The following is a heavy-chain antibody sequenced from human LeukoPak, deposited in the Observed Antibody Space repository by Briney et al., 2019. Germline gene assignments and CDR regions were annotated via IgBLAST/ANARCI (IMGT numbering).Heavy chain of an antibody. V-gene: IGHV3-23*01. CDR2: ISGSGGST. CDR3: AREYGDYDWFDP. CDR1: GFTFSSYA. Sequence: GGSLRLSCAASGFTFSSYAMSWVRQAPGKGLEWVSAISGSGGSTYYADSVKGRFTISRDNAKNSLYLQMNSLRAEDTAVYYCAREYGDYDWFDPWGQGTLVTVSS. D-gene: IGHD4-17*01. J-gene: IGHJ5*02.